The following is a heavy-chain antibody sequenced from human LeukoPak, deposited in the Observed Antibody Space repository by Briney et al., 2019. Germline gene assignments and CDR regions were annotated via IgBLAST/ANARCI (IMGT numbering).Heavy chain of an antibody. CDR2: IRYDGSNK. V-gene: IGHV3-30*02. Sequence: GGPLRLSCAASGFTFSSYGMHWVRQAPGKGLEWVAFIRYDGSNKYYADSVKGRFTISRDNSKNTLYLQMNSLRAEDTAVYYCAKDATVTRRRTNKDAFDIWGQGTMVTVSS. CDR3: AKDATVTRRRTNKDAFDI. J-gene: IGHJ3*02. CDR1: GFTFSSYG. D-gene: IGHD4-17*01.